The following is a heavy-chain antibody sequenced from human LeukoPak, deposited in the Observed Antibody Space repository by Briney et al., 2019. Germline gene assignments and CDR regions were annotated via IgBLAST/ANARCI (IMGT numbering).Heavy chain of an antibody. CDR2: INTNSGGT. CDR1: GYTFTGYY. V-gene: IGHV1-2*02. Sequence: ASVKVSCKASGYTFTGYYMHWVRQAPGQGLEWVGWINTNSGGTNYAQQFQGRATMPRDTSISTAYMDLSRRRSDDTAVYYCARPARGSYYDCWGQGTLVTVSS. J-gene: IGHJ4*02. D-gene: IGHD1-26*01. CDR3: ARPARGSYYDC.